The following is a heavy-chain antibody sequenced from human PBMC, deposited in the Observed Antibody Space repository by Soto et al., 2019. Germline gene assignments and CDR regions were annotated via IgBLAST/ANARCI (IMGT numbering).Heavy chain of an antibody. CDR3: ARDTPHATARRYSASNGMDV. CDR1: GFTFSSYV. CDR2: IWYDGSNK. Sequence: PGGSLRLSCAASGFTFSSYVMHWVRQAPGKGLEWVAVIWYDGSNKYYADSVKGRFTISRDNSKNTLYLQMNSLRAEDTAVYYCARDTPHATARRYSASNGMDVWGQGTTVTVSS. D-gene: IGHD6-6*01. V-gene: IGHV3-33*01. J-gene: IGHJ6*02.